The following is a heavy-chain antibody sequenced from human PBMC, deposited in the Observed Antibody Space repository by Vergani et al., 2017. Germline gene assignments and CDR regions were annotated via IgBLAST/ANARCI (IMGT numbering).Heavy chain of an antibody. V-gene: IGHV3-48*03. Sequence: EVQLVESGGGLVQPGGSLRLSCAASGFTFSSYEMNWVRQAPGKGLEWVSYISSSGSTIYYADSVKGRFTISRDNAKNSLYLQMNSLRAEDTAVYYCATGVRVGYCSSTSCSGFAFDIWGQGTMVTVSS. J-gene: IGHJ3*02. D-gene: IGHD2-2*01. CDR2: ISSSGSTI. CDR3: ATGVRVGYCSSTSCSGFAFDI. CDR1: GFTFSSYE.